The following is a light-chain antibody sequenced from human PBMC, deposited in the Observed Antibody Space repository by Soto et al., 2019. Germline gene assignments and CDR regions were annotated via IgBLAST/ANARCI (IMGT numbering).Light chain of an antibody. CDR2: GNS. V-gene: IGLV1-40*01. J-gene: IGLJ3*02. CDR3: QSYDSSLSGWV. CDR1: SSNIGAGYN. Sequence: QSVLTQPPSVSGAPGQRVTNSCTGSSSNIGAGYNVHWYQQLPGTAPKLLIYGNSNRPSGVPDRFSGSKSGTSASLAITGLQAEDEADYYCQSYDSSLSGWVFGGATKLTVL.